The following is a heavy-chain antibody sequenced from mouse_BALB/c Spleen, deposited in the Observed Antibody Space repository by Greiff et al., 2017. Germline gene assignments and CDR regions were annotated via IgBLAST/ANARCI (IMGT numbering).Heavy chain of an antibody. V-gene: IGHV1-87*01. D-gene: IGHD2-4*01. Sequence: VQLQQSGAELARPGASVKLSCKASGYTFTSYWMPWVKQRPGQGLEWIGAIYPGDGDTRYTQKFKGKATLTADKSSSTAYMQLSSLASEDSAVYYCASYYDYDGFAYWGQGTLVTVSA. CDR2: IYPGDGDT. CDR3: ASYYDYDGFAY. CDR1: GYTFTSYW. J-gene: IGHJ3*01.